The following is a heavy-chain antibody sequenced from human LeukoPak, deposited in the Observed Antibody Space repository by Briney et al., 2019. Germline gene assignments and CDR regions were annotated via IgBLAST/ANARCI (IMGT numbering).Heavy chain of an antibody. V-gene: IGHV4-34*01. Sequence: PSETLSLTCAVYGGSFSGYYWSWIRQPPGKGLEWIGEINHSGSTNYNPSLKSRVTISVDTSKNQFSLKLSSVTAADTAVYYCARGPRKGQWLVPGGVSLSYWGQGTLVTVSS. CDR2: INHSGST. D-gene: IGHD6-19*01. CDR1: GGSFSGYY. J-gene: IGHJ4*02. CDR3: ARGPRKGQWLVPGGVSLSY.